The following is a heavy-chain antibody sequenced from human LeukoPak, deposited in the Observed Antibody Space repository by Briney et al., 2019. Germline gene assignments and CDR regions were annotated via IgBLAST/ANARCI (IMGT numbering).Heavy chain of an antibody. CDR1: GFTFSSYG. CDR2: ISGSGGST. J-gene: IGHJ3*02. D-gene: IGHD1-20*01. V-gene: IGHV3-23*01. CDR3: AKGITGTTDNAFDI. Sequence: GGTLRLSCAASGFTFSSYGMSWVRQAPGKGLEWVSAISGSGGSTYYADSVKGRFTISRDNSKNTLYLQMNSLRAEDTAVYYCAKGITGTTDNAFDIWGQGTMVTASS.